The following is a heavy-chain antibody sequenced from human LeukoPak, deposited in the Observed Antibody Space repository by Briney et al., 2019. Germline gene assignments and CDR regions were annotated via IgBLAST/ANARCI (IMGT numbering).Heavy chain of an antibody. CDR2: IYPGDSDT. J-gene: IGHJ4*02. D-gene: IGHD4-23*01. Sequence: ASVKVSCKASGYTFTSYGISWVRQMPGKGLEWMGIIYPGDSDTRYSPSFQGQVTISADKSISTAYLQWSSLKASDTAMYYCARGGNSVGPFDYWGQGTLVTVSS. V-gene: IGHV5-51*01. CDR1: GYTFTSYG. CDR3: ARGGNSVGPFDY.